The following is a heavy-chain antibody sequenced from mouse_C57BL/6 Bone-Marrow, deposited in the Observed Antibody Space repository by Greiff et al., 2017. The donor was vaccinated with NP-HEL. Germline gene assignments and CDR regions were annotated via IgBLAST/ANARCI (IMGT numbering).Heavy chain of an antibody. Sequence: QVQLQQSGAELARPGASVKLSCKASGYTFTSYGISWVKQRTGQGLEWIGEIYPRSGNTYYNEKFKGKATLTADKSSSTAYMELRSLTSEDSAVYFCAKWLRLRFAYWGQGTLVTVSA. CDR2: IYPRSGNT. CDR3: AKWLRLRFAY. V-gene: IGHV1-81*01. D-gene: IGHD2-2*01. CDR1: GYTFTSYG. J-gene: IGHJ3*01.